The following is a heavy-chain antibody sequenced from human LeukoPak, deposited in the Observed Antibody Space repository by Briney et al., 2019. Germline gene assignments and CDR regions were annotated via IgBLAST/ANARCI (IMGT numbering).Heavy chain of an antibody. CDR2: ISATGGTA. CDR1: GFXFSNYV. Sequence: GGSLRLSCAGSGFXFSNYVISWVRQAPGKGLEWVSGISATGGTAFYADSLKGRFTISRDNSRNTLSLEMNSLRAEDTAVYYCAKSIRDSNYFDYWGQGTLVTVSS. D-gene: IGHD5-24*01. CDR3: AKSIRDSNYFDY. J-gene: IGHJ4*02. V-gene: IGHV3-23*01.